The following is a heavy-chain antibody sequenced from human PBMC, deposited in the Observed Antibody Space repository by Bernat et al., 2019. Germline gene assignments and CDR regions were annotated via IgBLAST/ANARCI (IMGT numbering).Heavy chain of an antibody. D-gene: IGHD3-3*01. J-gene: IGHJ6*03. V-gene: IGHV5-10-1*03. CDR3: ARHGRAWDTIFGVVNTYYYYYYMDV. CDR1: GYSFTSYW. CDR2: IDPRDSYT. Sequence: EVQLVQSGAEVKKPGESLRISCKGSGYSFTSYWISWVRQMSGKGLEWRGRIDPRDSYTNYSPSFQGHVTIAADKSISTAYLQWSSLKASDTAMYYCARHGRAWDTIFGVVNTYYYYYYMDVWGKGTTVTVSS.